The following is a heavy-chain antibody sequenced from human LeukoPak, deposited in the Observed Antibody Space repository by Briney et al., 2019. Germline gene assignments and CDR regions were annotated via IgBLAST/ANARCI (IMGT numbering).Heavy chain of an antibody. J-gene: IGHJ4*02. CDR2: VSYSGRT. CDR1: GGSIGSSPNY. CDR3: ARVGDYSSSWYDLFYFDS. D-gene: IGHD6-13*01. Sequence: PSETLSLTCTVSGGSIGSSPNYWGWVRQPPGRELEWIGSVSYSGRTSYIPSLESRVTISVDTSKNQFSLKFNSVTAADTAVYSCARVGDYSSSWYDLFYFDSWGQGTLVTVSS. V-gene: IGHV4-39*07.